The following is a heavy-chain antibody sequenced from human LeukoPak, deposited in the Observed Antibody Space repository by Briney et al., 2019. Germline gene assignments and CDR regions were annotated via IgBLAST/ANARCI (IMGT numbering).Heavy chain of an antibody. J-gene: IGHJ4*02. Sequence: PGGSLRLSCAASGFTFSSYSMNWVRQAPGKGLECVSSISSSSSYIYYADSVKGRFTISRDKATNSLYMQMSSLRAEDTGVYYCARDNTAAAGLDYWGQGTLVTVSS. CDR1: GFTFSSYS. D-gene: IGHD6-13*01. CDR2: ISSSSSYI. V-gene: IGHV3-21*01. CDR3: ARDNTAAAGLDY.